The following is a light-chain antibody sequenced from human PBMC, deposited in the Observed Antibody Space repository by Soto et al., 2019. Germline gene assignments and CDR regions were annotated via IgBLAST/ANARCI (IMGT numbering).Light chain of an antibody. J-gene: IGKJ3*01. CDR3: QQSSTAPFT. CDR2: AAS. V-gene: IGKV1-39*01. CDR1: QNINTY. Sequence: DIQMTQSPSSLSASVGDRVTITCRASQNINTYLNWYQQKPGKAPKLLIFAASSLQSGVPSRFSGSGSRTDLTLTISSLQPEDFATYYCQQSSTAPFTFGPGTKVDIK.